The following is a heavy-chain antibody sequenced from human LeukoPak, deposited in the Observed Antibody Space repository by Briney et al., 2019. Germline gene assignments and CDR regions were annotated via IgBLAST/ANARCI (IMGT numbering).Heavy chain of an antibody. CDR2: ISYDGSNK. CDR3: ARNVGHYGDYVSHYYYGMDV. V-gene: IGHV3-30-3*01. D-gene: IGHD4-17*01. Sequence: GSLRLSCAASGFTFSSYAMHWVRQAPGKGLEWVAVISYDGSNKYYADSVKGRFTISRDNSKNTLYLQMNSLRAEDTAVYYCARNVGHYGDYVSHYYYGMDVWGQGTTVTVSS. CDR1: GFTFSSYA. J-gene: IGHJ6*02.